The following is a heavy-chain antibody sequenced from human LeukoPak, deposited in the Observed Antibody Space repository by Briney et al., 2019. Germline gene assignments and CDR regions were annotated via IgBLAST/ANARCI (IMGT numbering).Heavy chain of an antibody. CDR3: ASARYCSGGSCWPFDY. D-gene: IGHD2-15*01. CDR1: GYTFTSYG. V-gene: IGHV1-18*01. J-gene: IGHJ4*02. CDR2: ISAYNGNT. Sequence: ASVKVSCKASGYTFTSYGISWVRQAPGQGLEWMGWISAYNGNTNYAQKLQGRVTTTTDTSTSTAYMELRSLRSDDTAVYYCASARYCSGGSCWPFDYWGQGTLVTVSS.